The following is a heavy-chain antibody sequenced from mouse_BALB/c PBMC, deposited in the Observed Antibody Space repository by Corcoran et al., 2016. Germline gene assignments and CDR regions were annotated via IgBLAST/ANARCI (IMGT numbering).Heavy chain of an antibody. CDR1: GYSFPGYY. D-gene: IGHD1-1*02. CDR2: INPYNGAT. CDR3: ARSLYGNGAMDY. V-gene: IGHV1-26*01. Sequence: VQLQQSGPELVKPGASVKISCKASGYSFPGYYMPWVKQSPVQSLEWIGRINPYNGATSYNQNFKDKASLTVDKSSSTAYMELHSLTSVDSAVYYCARSLYGNGAMDYWGQGTSVTGSS. J-gene: IGHJ4*01.